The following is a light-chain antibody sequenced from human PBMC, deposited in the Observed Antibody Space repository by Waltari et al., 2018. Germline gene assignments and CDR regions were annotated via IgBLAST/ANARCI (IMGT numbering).Light chain of an antibody. CDR2: GNS. CDR3: QSYDSSLSGVV. J-gene: IGLJ2*01. Sequence: QSVLTQPPSVSGAPGQRVTISCTGSSSNIGAGYDVHWYQQLPGTAPKLLSYGNSHRPSRVPDRVCGSKSGTSASLAITGLQAEDEADYYGQSYDSSLSGVVFGGGTKLTVL. CDR1: SSNIGAGYD. V-gene: IGLV1-40*01.